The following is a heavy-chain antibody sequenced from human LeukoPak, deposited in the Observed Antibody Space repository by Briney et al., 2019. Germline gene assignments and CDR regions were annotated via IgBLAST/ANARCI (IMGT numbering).Heavy chain of an antibody. CDR1: GFTFSNYG. CDR3: ASDGFCSSSSCYLLIWFDP. CDR2: IWHDGSNK. D-gene: IGHD2-2*03. Sequence: GGSLTLSCAASGFTFSNYGMHWVRQAPGKGLEWVAVIWHDGSNKSYADSVKGRFTISRDNAKNKLYLQMNSLRAEDKAVYYCASDGFCSSSSCYLLIWFDPWGQGTLVTVSS. J-gene: IGHJ5*02. V-gene: IGHV3-33*01.